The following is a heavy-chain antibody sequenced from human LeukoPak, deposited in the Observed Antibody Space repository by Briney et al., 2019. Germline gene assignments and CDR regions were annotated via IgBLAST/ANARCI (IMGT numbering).Heavy chain of an antibody. V-gene: IGHV3-48*01. CDR2: ISSSSSTI. Sequence: GSLRLSCAASGFTFSSYSMNWVRQAPGKGLEWVSYISSSSSTIYYADSVKGRFTISRDNAKNSLYLQMSSLRAEDTAVYYCARDVDYWGQGTLVTVSS. CDR3: ARDVDY. J-gene: IGHJ4*02. CDR1: GFTFSSYS.